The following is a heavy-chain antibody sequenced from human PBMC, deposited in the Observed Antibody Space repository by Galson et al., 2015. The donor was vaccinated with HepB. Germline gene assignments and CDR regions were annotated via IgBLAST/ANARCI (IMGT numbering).Heavy chain of an antibody. V-gene: IGHV1-18*01. CDR2: ISVYNGNT. J-gene: IGHJ3*02. CDR1: GYTFINYG. CDR3: AGDRILDAFDI. Sequence: SVKVSCKASGYTFINYGISWVRQAPGQGLEWMGWISVYNGNTNYVQKLQGRVTMTTDTSTSTAYMELRGLRSDDTAVYYCAGDRILDAFDIWGQGTMVTVSS.